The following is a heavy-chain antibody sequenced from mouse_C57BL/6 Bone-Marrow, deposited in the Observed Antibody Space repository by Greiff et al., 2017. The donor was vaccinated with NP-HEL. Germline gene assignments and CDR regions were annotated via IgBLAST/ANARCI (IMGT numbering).Heavy chain of an antibody. V-gene: IGHV14-3*01. Sequence: VQLQQSVAELVRPGASVKLSCTASGFNIKNTYMHWVKQRPEQGLEWIGRIDPANGNTKYAPKFQGKATITAATSSNTAYLQLSSLTSEDTAIYSCARGPSYYYGSSPFAYWGQGTLVTVSA. CDR1: GFNIKNTY. CDR2: IDPANGNT. D-gene: IGHD1-1*01. J-gene: IGHJ3*01. CDR3: ARGPSYYYGSSPFAY.